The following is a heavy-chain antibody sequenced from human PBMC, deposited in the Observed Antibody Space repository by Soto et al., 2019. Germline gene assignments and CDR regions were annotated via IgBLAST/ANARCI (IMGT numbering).Heavy chain of an antibody. J-gene: IGHJ4*02. CDR1: GIIFSNTW. CDR3: GTGPPSTYYDNNGPMRN. Sequence: GGSLRLSCTASGIIFSNTWINWVRQAPGKGLEWVGRIKSNTDGGTTDYATPVKGRFALSRDDSQNTLYLQMTGLKAEDTAVYYCGTGPPSTYYDNNGPMRNWGQGTLVTVYS. CDR2: IKSNTDGGTT. V-gene: IGHV3-15*01. D-gene: IGHD3-22*01.